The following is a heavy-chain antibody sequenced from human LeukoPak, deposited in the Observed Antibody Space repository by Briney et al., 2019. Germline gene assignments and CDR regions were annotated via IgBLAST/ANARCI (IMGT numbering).Heavy chain of an antibody. D-gene: IGHD3-10*01. V-gene: IGHV3-30*02. Sequence: GGSLRLSCAAYVFTFSNYVMHWVRQAPGKGLEWVAFIGYDGSDKYHADSVKGRFTISRDNSKNTVYLQMNTLTADDTAVYYCARDRRSGSYSQSDTFDIWGQGTMVTVSS. CDR1: VFTFSNYV. J-gene: IGHJ3*02. CDR2: IGYDGSDK. CDR3: ARDRRSGSYSQSDTFDI.